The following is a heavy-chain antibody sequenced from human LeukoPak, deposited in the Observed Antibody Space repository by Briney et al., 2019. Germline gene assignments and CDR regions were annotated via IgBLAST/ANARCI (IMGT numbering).Heavy chain of an antibody. CDR1: GFTVSSNY. Sequence: SGGSLRLSCAASGFTVSSNYMSWVRQAPGKGLEWVSVIYSGGSTYYADSVKGRFTISRDNSKNTLYLQMNSLRAEDTAVYHCARTAGYSSSWDLSDYWGQGTLVTVSS. D-gene: IGHD6-13*01. CDR2: IYSGGST. V-gene: IGHV3-53*01. CDR3: ARTAGYSSSWDLSDY. J-gene: IGHJ4*02.